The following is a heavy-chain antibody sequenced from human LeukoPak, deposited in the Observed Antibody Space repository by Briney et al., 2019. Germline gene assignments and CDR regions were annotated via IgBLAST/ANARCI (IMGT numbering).Heavy chain of an antibody. V-gene: IGHV3-33*01. Sequence: PGRSLRLSCAASGFTFSNYDVHWVRQAPGKGLEWVAVIWYDGSNKYYVDSVKGRFTISRDISKNTLYLQMNSLSAEDTAVNYCARHGYNYGFDYWGQGTLVTVSS. CDR3: ARHGYNYGFDY. CDR1: GFTFSNYD. D-gene: IGHD5-24*01. CDR2: IWYDGSNK. J-gene: IGHJ4*02.